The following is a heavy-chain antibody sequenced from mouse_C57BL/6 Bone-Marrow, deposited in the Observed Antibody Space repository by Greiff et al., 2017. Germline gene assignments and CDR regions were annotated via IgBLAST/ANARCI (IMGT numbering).Heavy chain of an antibody. V-gene: IGHV1-81*01. CDR3: ASYYGSSYPAWFAY. CDR1: GYTFTSSG. J-gene: IGHJ3*01. D-gene: IGHD1-1*01. CDR2: IYPRSGNT. Sequence: QVPLQQSGAELARPGASVKLSCKASGYTFTSSGISWVKQRTGQGLEWIGEIYPRSGNTYYNEKFKGKATLTADKSSSTAYMELRSLTSDDSAVYFCASYYGSSYPAWFAYWGQGTLVTVSA.